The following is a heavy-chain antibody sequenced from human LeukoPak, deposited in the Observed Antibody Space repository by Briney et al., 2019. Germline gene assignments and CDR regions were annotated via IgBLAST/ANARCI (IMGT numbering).Heavy chain of an antibody. D-gene: IGHD5-18*01. J-gene: IGHJ4*02. CDR2: IYYSGST. CDR3: ATLGQGRGYSDGPVDY. Sequence: SETLSLTCTVSGGSISSYHWRWIRQPPGKGLEWIGYIYYSGSTNYNPSLKSRVTISVLTSKNQFSLKLSSVTAADTPVYFCATLGQGRGYSDGPVDYWGQGSLVTVSS. V-gene: IGHV4-59*08. CDR1: GGSISSYH.